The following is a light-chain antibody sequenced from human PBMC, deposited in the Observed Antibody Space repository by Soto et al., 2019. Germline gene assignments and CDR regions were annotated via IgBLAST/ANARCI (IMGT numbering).Light chain of an antibody. CDR1: QSVSSY. J-gene: IGKJ5*01. Sequence: VGCTQLPATLSLSPGETATLSGRASQSVSSYLAWYQQKPGQAPRLLIYDASNRATGIPARFSGSGSGTDFTLTISSLEPEDFAVYYCQQRSNWPPITFGQGTRLEIK. CDR3: QQRSNWPPIT. CDR2: DAS. V-gene: IGKV3-11*01.